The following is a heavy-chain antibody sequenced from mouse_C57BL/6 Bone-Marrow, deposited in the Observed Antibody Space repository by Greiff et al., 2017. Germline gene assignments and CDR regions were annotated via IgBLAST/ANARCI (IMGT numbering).Heavy chain of an antibody. J-gene: IGHJ2*01. Sequence: QVQLQQPGAELVMPGASVKLSCKASGYTFTSYWMHWVKQRPGQGLEWIGEIDPSDSYTNYNQKFKGKSTLTVDKSSSTAYMQLSSLTSDDSAVYYCARWDWGEGYWGQGTTLTVSS. D-gene: IGHD4-1*01. CDR1: GYTFTSYW. CDR2: IDPSDSYT. CDR3: ARWDWGEGY. V-gene: IGHV1-69*01.